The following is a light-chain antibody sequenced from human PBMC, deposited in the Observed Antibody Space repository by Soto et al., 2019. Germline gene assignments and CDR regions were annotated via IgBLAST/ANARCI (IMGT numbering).Light chain of an antibody. CDR3: FSYTSSGTYV. CDR1: SSDVGNYKY. Sequence: QSVLTQPASVSGSPGQSITISCTGTSSDVGNYKYVSWYQQHPGKAPKLMIYEVSNRPSGVSNRFSGSKSGTTASLIISGLQAEYETDYYCFSYTSSGTYVLRTVTKVTVL. CDR2: EVS. J-gene: IGLJ1*01. V-gene: IGLV2-14*01.